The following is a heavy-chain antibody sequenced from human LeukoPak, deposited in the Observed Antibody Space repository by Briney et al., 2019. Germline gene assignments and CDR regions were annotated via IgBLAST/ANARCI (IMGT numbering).Heavy chain of an antibody. D-gene: IGHD3-22*01. J-gene: IGHJ4*02. Sequence: GGSLRLSCAASGFTFSSYGMHWVRQAPGKGLEWVAVISYDGSNKYYADSVKGRFTISRDNSKNTLYLQMNSLRAEDTAVYYCAKAAVVIDLDYWGQGTLVTVSP. V-gene: IGHV3-30*18. CDR1: GFTFSSYG. CDR3: AKAAVVIDLDY. CDR2: ISYDGSNK.